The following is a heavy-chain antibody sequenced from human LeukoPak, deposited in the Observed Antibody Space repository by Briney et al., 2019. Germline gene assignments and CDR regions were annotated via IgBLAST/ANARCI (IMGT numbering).Heavy chain of an antibody. V-gene: IGHV3-23*01. D-gene: IGHD2-21*02. J-gene: IGHJ4*02. CDR2: ISGNGGSA. Sequence: PGGSLRLSCAASGFTFSTYALSWVRQAPGKGLEWVSAISGNGGSASYADSVKGRFTISRDNSKNTLYPQMNRLRAEDTAVYYCAKADLIVVVTFFDYWGQGTLVTVSS. CDR1: GFTFSTYA. CDR3: AKADLIVVVTFFDY.